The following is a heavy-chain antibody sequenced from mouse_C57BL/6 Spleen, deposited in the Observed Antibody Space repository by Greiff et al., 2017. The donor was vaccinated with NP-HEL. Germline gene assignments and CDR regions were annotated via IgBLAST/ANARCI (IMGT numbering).Heavy chain of an antibody. CDR1: GYTFTSYW. V-gene: IGHV1-50*01. D-gene: IGHD2-10*02. CDR3: ARRGYGNYLDY. J-gene: IGHJ2*01. CDR2: IDPSDSYT. Sequence: QVQLQQPGAELVKPGASVKLSCKASGYTFTSYWMQWVKQRPGQGLEWIGEIDPSDSYTNYNQKFKGQATLTVDTSSSTAYMQLSSLTSEDSAVYYCARRGYGNYLDYWGQGTTLTVSS.